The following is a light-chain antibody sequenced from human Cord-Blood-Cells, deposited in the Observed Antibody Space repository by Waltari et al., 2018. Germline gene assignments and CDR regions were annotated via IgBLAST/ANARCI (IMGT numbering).Light chain of an antibody. CDR1: QSISSY. V-gene: IGKV1-39*01. CDR3: QQSYSTPT. CDR2: AAS. Sequence: DIQMTQSPSSLSASVGYRVTITCRASQSISSYLNWYQQKPGKAPKLLIYAASSLQSGVPTRFSGSGAGTDFTLTISRLQPEDFATYYCQQSYSTPTFGQGTKVEIK. J-gene: IGKJ1*01.